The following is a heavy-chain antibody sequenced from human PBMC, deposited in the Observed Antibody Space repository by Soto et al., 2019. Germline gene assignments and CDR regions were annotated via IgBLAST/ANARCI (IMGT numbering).Heavy chain of an antibody. Sequence: QVQLVQSGAEVKKPGASLKVSCRSSGYTFTNYDVNWVRQAPGQGLEWMGWMNTQTGHTGYAQKFQDRVTMTRDTSISTSYMELTSLTSEDTAVYYCARIAVAGTWWFDPWGQGTLVTVSS. CDR2: MNTQTGHT. J-gene: IGHJ5*02. CDR3: ARIAVAGTWWFDP. V-gene: IGHV1-8*01. D-gene: IGHD6-19*01. CDR1: GYTFTNYD.